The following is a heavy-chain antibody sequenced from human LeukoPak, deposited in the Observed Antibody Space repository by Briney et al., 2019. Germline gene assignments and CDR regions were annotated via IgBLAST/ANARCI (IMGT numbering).Heavy chain of an antibody. CDR3: ARSGRGTYYYFDL. J-gene: IGHJ4*02. Sequence: ASVKVSCKASSYTFTRYGISWVRQAPGQGLEWMGWISGSNGNTNYAQKFLGRVTMTADTSTSTAYMELRSLTSDDTAVYHCARSGRGTYYYFDLWGQGTLVTVSS. V-gene: IGHV1-18*01. CDR1: SYTFTRYG. D-gene: IGHD5-12*01. CDR2: ISGSNGNT.